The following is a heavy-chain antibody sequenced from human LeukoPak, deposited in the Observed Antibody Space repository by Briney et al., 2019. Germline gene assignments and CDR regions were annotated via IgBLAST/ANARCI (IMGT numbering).Heavy chain of an antibody. CDR3: AREARGYCSGGNCFFSGMDV. CDR1: GFTFSSYA. J-gene: IGHJ6*02. V-gene: IGHV3-23*01. D-gene: IGHD2-15*01. CDR2: ISGSGDST. Sequence: GSLILSCTASGFTFSSYAMSWVRQAPGKGLTWVSAISGSGDSTYYVASVKGRFTISRDNSKNTLYLQMNSLRAEDTAIYYCAREARGYCSGGNCFFSGMDVWGQGTTVTVSS.